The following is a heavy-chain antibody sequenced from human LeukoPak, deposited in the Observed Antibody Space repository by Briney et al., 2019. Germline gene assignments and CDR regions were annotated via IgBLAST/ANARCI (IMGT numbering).Heavy chain of an antibody. V-gene: IGHV4-61*02. CDR1: GGSISSGSYY. D-gene: IGHD2-15*01. Sequence: KTAETLSLTCTVSGGSISSGSYYWSWIRQPAGKGLEWIGRIYTSGSTNYHPSLKSRGTISVDTSNNQLSLKLSSVTAADTAVYYCARGLAPCGCGGSCYCLAVAGSFDYWGQGTLVTVSS. CDR2: IYTSGST. CDR3: ARGLAPCGCGGSCYCLAVAGSFDY. J-gene: IGHJ4*02.